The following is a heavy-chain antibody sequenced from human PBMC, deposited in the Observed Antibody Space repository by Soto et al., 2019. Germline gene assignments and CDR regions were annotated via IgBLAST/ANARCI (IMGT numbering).Heavy chain of an antibody. CDR2: TNAGNGNT. CDR1: GYTFTSYA. CDR3: PRVKWELLDY. V-gene: IGHV1-3*01. Sequence: QVQLVQSGAEVKKPGASVKVSCKASGYTFTSYAMHWVRQAPGQRLEWMGWTNAGNGNTKYSQKFPGSVTITRDTSTSTADTELSSLRSEDTAVYYCPRVKWELLDYWGQGTLVTVSS. J-gene: IGHJ4*02. D-gene: IGHD1-26*01.